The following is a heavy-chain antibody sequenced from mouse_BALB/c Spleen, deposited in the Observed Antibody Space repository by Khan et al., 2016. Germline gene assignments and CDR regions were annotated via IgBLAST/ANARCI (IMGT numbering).Heavy chain of an antibody. CDR1: GYTFTSYW. CDR2: IYPGDDDT. Sequence: QVQLKESGAELARPGASVKLSCKASGYTFTSYWMQWVKQRPGQGLEWIGAIYPGDDDTRNTQKFLGKATLTADKSSSTAYMQLSSLASEDSVVYYCARSGGNYYFDYWGQGTTLTVSS. CDR3: ARSGGNYYFDY. J-gene: IGHJ2*01. V-gene: IGHV1-87*01. D-gene: IGHD2-1*01.